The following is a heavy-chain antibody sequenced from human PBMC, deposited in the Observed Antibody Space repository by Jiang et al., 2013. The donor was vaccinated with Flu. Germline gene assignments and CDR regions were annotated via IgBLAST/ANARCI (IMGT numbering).Heavy chain of an antibody. CDR1: GGSIISSSSY. Sequence: LLKPSETLSLTCTVSGGSIISSSSYWGWTRQPPGKGLEYIGSIYYSGSAYYNPSLKSRVTISIDTSKNQFSLKLNSVTAADTAVYYCARLQGPRSGYDMDVWGQGTTVTVSS. CDR2: IYYSGSA. V-gene: IGHV4-39*01. CDR3: ARLQGPRSGYDMDV. J-gene: IGHJ6*02.